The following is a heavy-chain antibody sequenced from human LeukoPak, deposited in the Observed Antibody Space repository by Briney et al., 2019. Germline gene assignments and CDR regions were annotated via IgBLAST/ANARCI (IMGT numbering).Heavy chain of an antibody. J-gene: IGHJ4*02. CDR2: ITGSGGAT. CDR3: AKQTVYDFWSGLYYFDY. CDR1: GFTFSNYA. D-gene: IGHD3-3*01. Sequence: GGSLRLSCAASGFTFSNYAMSWVRQAPGKGLEWVSGITGSGGATYYADSVRGRFTISRDASKNTLFLQMRSLRAEDTAIYYCAKQTVYDFWSGLYYFDYWGQGTLVTVSS. V-gene: IGHV3-23*01.